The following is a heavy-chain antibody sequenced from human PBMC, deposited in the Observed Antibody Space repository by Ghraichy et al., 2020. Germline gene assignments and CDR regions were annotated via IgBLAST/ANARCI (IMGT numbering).Heavy chain of an antibody. D-gene: IGHD6-19*01. CDR2: ISGSGGST. Sequence: GALRLSCAASGFTFSSYAMSWVRQAPGKGLEWVSAISGSGGSTYYADSVKGRFTISRDNSKNTLYLQMNSLRAEDTAVYYCVGGAVAGTFDYWGQGTLVTVSS. CDR3: VGGAVAGTFDY. V-gene: IGHV3-23*01. J-gene: IGHJ4*02. CDR1: GFTFSSYA.